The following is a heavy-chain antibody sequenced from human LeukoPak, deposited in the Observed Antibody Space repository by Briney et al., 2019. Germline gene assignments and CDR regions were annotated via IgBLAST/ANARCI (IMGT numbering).Heavy chain of an antibody. CDR3: AGGHYYDSSGYYYPSYYFDY. V-gene: IGHV4-30-4*01. CDR2: IYYSGST. J-gene: IGHJ4*02. D-gene: IGHD3-22*01. Sequence: SETLSLTCTVSGGSISSGDYYWSWIRQPPGKGLEWIGYIYYSGSTYYNPSLKSRVTISVDTSKNQFSLKLSSVTAADTAVYYCAGGHYYDSSGYYYPSYYFDYWGQGTLVTVSS. CDR1: GGSISSGDYY.